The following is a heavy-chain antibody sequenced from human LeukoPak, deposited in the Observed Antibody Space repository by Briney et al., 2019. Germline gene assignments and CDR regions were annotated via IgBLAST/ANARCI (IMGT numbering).Heavy chain of an antibody. CDR1: GGTFSSYA. D-gene: IGHD3-22*01. J-gene: IGHJ4*02. CDR2: IIPIFGTA. Sequence: SVKVSCKASGGTFSSYAISWVRQAPGQGLEWMGGIIPIFGTANYAQKFQGRVTITADESTSTAYMELSSLRSEDTAVYYCARGIDTTGYFNYWGQGTLVTVSS. CDR3: ARGIDTTGYFNY. V-gene: IGHV1-69*13.